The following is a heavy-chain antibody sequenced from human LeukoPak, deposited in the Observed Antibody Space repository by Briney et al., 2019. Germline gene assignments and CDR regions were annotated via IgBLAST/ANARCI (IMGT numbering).Heavy chain of an antibody. Sequence: SETLSLTCAVYGGSFSGYYWSWIRQPPGKGLEWIGEINHSGSTNYNPSLKSRVTISVDTSKNQFSLKLSSVTAADTAVYYCARGPKDTAMDGWGQGTLVTVSS. J-gene: IGHJ4*02. V-gene: IGHV4-34*01. CDR1: GGSFSGYY. CDR3: ARGPKDTAMDG. CDR2: INHSGST. D-gene: IGHD5-18*01.